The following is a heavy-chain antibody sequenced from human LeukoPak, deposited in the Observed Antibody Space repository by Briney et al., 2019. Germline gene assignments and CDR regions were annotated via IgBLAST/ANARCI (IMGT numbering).Heavy chain of an antibody. Sequence: GASVKVSCKASGGTFSSYAISWVRQASGQGLEWMGRIIPILGIANYAQKFQGRVTITADKSTSTAYMELSSLRSEDTAVYYCARDLGHSYGPEYYFDYWGQGTLVTVSS. CDR2: IIPILGIA. CDR1: GGTFSSYA. V-gene: IGHV1-69*04. J-gene: IGHJ4*02. CDR3: ARDLGHSYGPEYYFDY. D-gene: IGHD5-18*01.